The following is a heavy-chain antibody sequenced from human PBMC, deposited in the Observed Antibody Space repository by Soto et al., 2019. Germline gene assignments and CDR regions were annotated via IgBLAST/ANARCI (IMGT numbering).Heavy chain of an antibody. V-gene: IGHV3-23*01. CDR2: IGANGAAT. Sequence: EVQVLESGGDLIQPGGSLRLSCAAFGFTFSNYPMVWVRQAPEKGLEWVSTIGANGAATHYADSVKGRFTISRDNSKNTRYLQMDSLRGEDTAVYDCAQEGYSSGEAGGFDFWGQGTLVTVSS. CDR3: AQEGYSSGEAGGFDF. CDR1: GFTFSNYP. J-gene: IGHJ3*01. D-gene: IGHD6-19*01.